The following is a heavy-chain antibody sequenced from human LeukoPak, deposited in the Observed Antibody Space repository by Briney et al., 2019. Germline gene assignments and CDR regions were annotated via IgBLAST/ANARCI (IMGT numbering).Heavy chain of an antibody. J-gene: IGHJ4*02. D-gene: IGHD2-15*01. Sequence: ASVKVSCKGSGGTFSSYAISWVRQAPGQGLEWMGWISAYNGNTNYAQKLQGRVTMTTDTSTRTAYMELRSLRSDDTAVYYCAREICSGGSCYQYDYWGQGTLVTVSS. V-gene: IGHV1-18*01. CDR2: ISAYNGNT. CDR1: GGTFSSYA. CDR3: AREICSGGSCYQYDY.